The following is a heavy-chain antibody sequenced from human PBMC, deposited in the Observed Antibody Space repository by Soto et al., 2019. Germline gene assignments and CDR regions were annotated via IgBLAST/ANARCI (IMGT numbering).Heavy chain of an antibody. D-gene: IGHD3-3*01. Sequence: GXSVKVTCQASVCIFTGYYMHWVRQAPGQGLEWMGWINPNSGGTNYAQKFQGWVTMTRDTSISTAYMELSRLRSDDTAVYYCARDVTIFGVVPYYYYGMDVWGQGTTVTVSS. V-gene: IGHV1-2*04. CDR3: ARDVTIFGVVPYYYYGMDV. CDR2: INPNSGGT. CDR1: VCIFTGYY. J-gene: IGHJ6*02.